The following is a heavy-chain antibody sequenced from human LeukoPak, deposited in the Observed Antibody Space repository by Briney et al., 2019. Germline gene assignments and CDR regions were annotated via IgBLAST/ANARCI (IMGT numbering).Heavy chain of an antibody. D-gene: IGHD1-26*01. CDR3: AKAGATFTFYYFDY. CDR1: GFTFSTYA. CDR2: ISDSGANT. V-gene: IGHV3-23*01. J-gene: IGHJ4*02. Sequence: GGSLRLSCAASGFTFSTYAMSWVRQAPGKGLEWVSTISDSGANTYYADSVKGRFTISRDNSKNTLYLQMNSLRAEDTAVYYCAKAGATFTFYYFDYWGQGTLVTVSS.